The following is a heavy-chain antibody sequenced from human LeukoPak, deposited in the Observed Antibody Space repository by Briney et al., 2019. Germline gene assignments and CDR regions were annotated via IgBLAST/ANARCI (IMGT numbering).Heavy chain of an antibody. CDR2: IHSSGST. D-gene: IGHD4-17*01. CDR3: ARLRNYCDY. V-gene: IGHV4-59*01. CDR1: GDSISGYY. Sequence: SETLSLTCTVSGDSISGYYWTWMRQPPGKGLEWIGYIHSSGSTKYNPSLESRVTIPIDTSKNQFSLKLSSVTAADTAVYYCARLRNYCDYWGQGTLVTVSS. J-gene: IGHJ4*02.